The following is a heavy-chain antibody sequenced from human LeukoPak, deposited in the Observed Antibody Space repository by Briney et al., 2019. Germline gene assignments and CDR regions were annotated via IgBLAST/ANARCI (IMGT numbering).Heavy chain of an antibody. V-gene: IGHV1-46*01. Sequence: GASVMVSCKASGYTFTTYYMHWVRQAPGQGLEWMGIINPSGGSTTYAQKFQGRVTMTRDMSTSTLSMELSNLRSEDTAMYYCARDRGIHDYGGHSGPGYYFDYWGQGTLVTVSS. D-gene: IGHD4-23*01. CDR1: GYTFTTYY. J-gene: IGHJ4*02. CDR2: INPSGGST. CDR3: ARDRGIHDYGGHSGPGYYFDY.